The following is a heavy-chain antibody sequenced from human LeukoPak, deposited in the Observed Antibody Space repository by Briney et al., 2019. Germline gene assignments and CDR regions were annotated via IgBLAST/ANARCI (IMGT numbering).Heavy chain of an antibody. D-gene: IGHD1-26*01. CDR2: IYYSGST. Sequence: SETLSLTCTVSGGSISGYYWSWRREPPGNGLERMGYIYYSGSTTYNPSLTSRVTVSVDTSKNQFSLKLSSVTAADTAVYYCARHSGSYVYYYYGMDVWGQGTTVTVSS. CDR1: GGSISGYY. CDR3: ARHSGSYVYYYYGMDV. J-gene: IGHJ6*02. V-gene: IGHV4-59*08.